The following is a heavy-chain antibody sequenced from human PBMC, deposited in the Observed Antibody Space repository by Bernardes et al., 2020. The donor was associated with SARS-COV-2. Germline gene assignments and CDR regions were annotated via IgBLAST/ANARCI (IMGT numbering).Heavy chain of an antibody. Sequence: ASVKVSCMASGYTFTGYQMHWVRQAPGHGLEWMGRINPNSGYTDYAQKFQGRVTLTRDTSIGTAYMELSSLTTDDSAVYYCARDLYAADAFDIWGQGTVVTVSS. D-gene: IGHD4-17*01. V-gene: IGHV1-2*06. CDR1: GYTFTGYQ. J-gene: IGHJ3*02. CDR3: ARDLYAADAFDI. CDR2: INPNSGYT.